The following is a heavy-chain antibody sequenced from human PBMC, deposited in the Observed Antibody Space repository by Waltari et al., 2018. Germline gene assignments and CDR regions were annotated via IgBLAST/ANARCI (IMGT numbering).Heavy chain of an antibody. Sequence: QVQLQESGPGLVKPSETLSLSCTVSGASLTTYYWSWVRRPPGQGLEYIGYIHDSGDTNYSPSPRSRVSMSLDTSKNQFSLKISSVTAADSAVYYCARVHGSESPLAWGTDVWGQGTAVTVSS. V-gene: IGHV4-59*01. CDR2: IHDSGDT. CDR1: GASLTTYY. D-gene: IGHD2-21*01. CDR3: ARVHGSESPLAWGTDV. J-gene: IGHJ6*02.